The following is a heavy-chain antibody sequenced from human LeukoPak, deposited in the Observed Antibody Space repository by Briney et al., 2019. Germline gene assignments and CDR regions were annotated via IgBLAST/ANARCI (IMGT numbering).Heavy chain of an antibody. V-gene: IGHV4-34*01. J-gene: IGHJ3*02. D-gene: IGHD4-17*01. Sequence: SETLSLTCAVYGGSFSGYYWSWIRQPPGKGLEWIGEINHNGSTNYNPSLKSRVTISVDTSKNQFSLKLSSVTAADTAVYYCARVRGTTVTTRHAFDIWGQGTMVTVSS. CDR2: INHNGST. CDR3: ARVRGTTVTTRHAFDI. CDR1: GGSFSGYY.